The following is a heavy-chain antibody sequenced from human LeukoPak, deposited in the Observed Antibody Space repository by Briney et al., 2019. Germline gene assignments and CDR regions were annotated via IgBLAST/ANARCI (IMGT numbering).Heavy chain of an antibody. D-gene: IGHD3-10*01. J-gene: IGHJ3*02. CDR1: GGSISSYY. CDR3: ARGDNVLLWFGESRRDAFDI. Sequence: SETLSLTCTVSGGSISSYYWSWIRQPAGKGLEWIGRIYTSGSTNYNPSLKSRVTMSVDTSKNQFSLKLSSVTVADTAVYYCARGDNVLLWFGESRRDAFDIWGQGTMVTVSS. CDR2: IYTSGST. V-gene: IGHV4-4*07.